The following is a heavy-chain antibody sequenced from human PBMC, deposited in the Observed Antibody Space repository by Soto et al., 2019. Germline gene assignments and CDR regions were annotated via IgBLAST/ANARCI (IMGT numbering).Heavy chain of an antibody. V-gene: IGHV1-69*06. J-gene: IGHJ4*02. CDR2: IIPIFGTA. CDR1: GGTFSSYA. CDR3: ARAPGPYGGATRVATHFDY. Sequence: SVKVSCKASGGTFSSYAISWVRQAPGQGLEWMGGIIPIFGTANYAQKFQGRVTITADKSTSTAYMELSSLRSEDTAVYYCARAPGPYGGATRVATHFDYWGQGTLVTVSS. D-gene: IGHD2-21*01.